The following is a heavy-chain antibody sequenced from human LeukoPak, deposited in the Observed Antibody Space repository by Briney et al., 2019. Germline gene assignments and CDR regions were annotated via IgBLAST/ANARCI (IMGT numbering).Heavy chain of an antibody. V-gene: IGHV4-39*01. CDR1: GGSISSYY. Sequence: SETLSLTCTVSGGSISSYYWSWIRQPPGKGLEWIGSIYYSGSTYYNPSLKSRVTISVDTSKNQFSLKLSSVTAADTAVYYCARHLGWELLFWYFDLWGRGTLVTVSS. J-gene: IGHJ2*01. CDR2: IYYSGST. D-gene: IGHD1-26*01. CDR3: ARHLGWELLFWYFDL.